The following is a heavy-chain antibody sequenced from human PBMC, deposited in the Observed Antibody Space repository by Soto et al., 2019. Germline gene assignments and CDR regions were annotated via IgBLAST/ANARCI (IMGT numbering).Heavy chain of an antibody. J-gene: IGHJ6*02. CDR3: ARDLDTAMVYYYYYGMDV. V-gene: IGHV3-7*03. CDR1: GFTFSSYW. D-gene: IGHD5-18*01. CDR2: IKQDGSEK. Sequence: GGSLRLSCAASGFTFSSYWMSWVRQAPGKGLEWVANIKQDGSEKYYVDSVKGRFTISRDNAKNSLYLQMNSLRAEDTAVYYCARDLDTAMVYYYYYGMDVWGQGTTVTVYS.